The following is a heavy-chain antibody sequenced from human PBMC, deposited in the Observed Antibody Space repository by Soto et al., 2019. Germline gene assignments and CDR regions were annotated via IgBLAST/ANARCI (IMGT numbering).Heavy chain of an antibody. J-gene: IGHJ6*02. D-gene: IGHD3-22*01. V-gene: IGHV5-10-1*01. CDR2: IDPSDSYT. Sequence: GESLKISCKGSGYSFTSYWISWVRQMPGKGLEWMGRIDPSDSYTNYSPSFQGHVTISADKSISTAYLQWSSLKASDTAMYYCARLLNYYDSSGYPIDYYYYGMDVWGQGTTVTVSS. CDR1: GYSFTSYW. CDR3: ARLLNYYDSSGYPIDYYYYGMDV.